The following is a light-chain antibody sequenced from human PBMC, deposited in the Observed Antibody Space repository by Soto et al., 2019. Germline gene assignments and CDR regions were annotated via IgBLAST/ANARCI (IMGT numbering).Light chain of an antibody. V-gene: IGLV2-14*01. Sequence: QSVLTQPASVSGSPGQSITISCTGSSSDIGAYNYVSWFQQYPGKAPKLIISEVSNRPSGVSNRFSGSKSGTAASLTISGLQTEDEADYFCSLYSSNGSLIFGPGTRSPS. CDR1: SSDIGAYNY. CDR2: EVS. CDR3: SLYSSNGSLI. J-gene: IGLJ1*01.